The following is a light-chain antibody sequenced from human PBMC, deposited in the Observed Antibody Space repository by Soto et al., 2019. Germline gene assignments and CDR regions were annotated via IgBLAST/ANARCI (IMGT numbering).Light chain of an antibody. V-gene: IGKV1-39*01. J-gene: IGKJ5*01. CDR3: QQRLT. Sequence: DIQMTQSPSSLSASVGDRVTITCRASQSISSYLNWYQQKPGKAPKLLIYAASSLQSGVPSRFSGGGSGTDFTLTISSLQPEDFATYYCQQRLTFGQGTRLEIK. CDR2: AAS. CDR1: QSISSY.